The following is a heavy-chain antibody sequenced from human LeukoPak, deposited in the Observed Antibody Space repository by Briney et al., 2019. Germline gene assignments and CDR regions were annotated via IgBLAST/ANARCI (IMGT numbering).Heavy chain of an antibody. J-gene: IGHJ4*02. CDR2: IYYSGST. Sequence: PSETLSLTCTVSGYSISSGYYWSWIRQPPGKGLEWIGYIYYSGSTNYNPSLKSRVTISVDTSKNQFSLKLSSVTAADTAVYYCARDIGRATPEWGQGTLVTVSS. V-gene: IGHV4-61*01. CDR1: GYSISSGYY. CDR3: ARDIGRATPE. D-gene: IGHD5-24*01.